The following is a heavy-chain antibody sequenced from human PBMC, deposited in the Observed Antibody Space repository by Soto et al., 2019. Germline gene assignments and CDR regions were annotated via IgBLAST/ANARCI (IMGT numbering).Heavy chain of an antibody. CDR2: IYYSGST. Sequence: PSETLSLTCTVSGGSINSGGCYWSWIRQPPGKGLEWIGYIYYSGSTNYNPSLKSRVTISVDTSKNQFSLKLSSVTAADTAVYYCARHLIPGGRGGYYYYGMDVWGQGTTVTVSS. V-gene: IGHV4-61*08. CDR3: ARHLIPGGRGGYYYYGMDV. CDR1: GGSINSGGCY. D-gene: IGHD2-2*02. J-gene: IGHJ6*02.